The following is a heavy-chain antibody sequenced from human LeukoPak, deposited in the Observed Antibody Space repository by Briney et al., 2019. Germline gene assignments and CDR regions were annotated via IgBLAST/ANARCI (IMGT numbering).Heavy chain of an antibody. D-gene: IGHD4-17*01. J-gene: IGHJ3*02. CDR1: GFIFREYA. CDR2: ITASDYTT. Sequence: GGSLRLSCVASGFIFREYAMTWVRQAPGKGLEWVLSITASDYTTYADSVKGRFTISRDNSKDTLYLQMDSLRGDDTALYHCARDPNGDYIGAFDNWGQGTMVTVSS. V-gene: IGHV3-23*01. CDR3: ARDPNGDYIGAFDN.